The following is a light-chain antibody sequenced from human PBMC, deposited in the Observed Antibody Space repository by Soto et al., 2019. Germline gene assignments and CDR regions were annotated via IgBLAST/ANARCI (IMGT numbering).Light chain of an antibody. CDR1: QSVSSNH. CDR3: QQYSSSRT. J-gene: IGKJ1*01. Sequence: DIVLTQSPGTLSLSPGERATLYCRASQSVSSNHLAWYQQKPGQAPRPLIYGGSSRATGIPVRFSGSGSETDFTLTITRLEPEDFAMYYCQQYSSSRTFGQGTKGDIK. CDR2: GGS. V-gene: IGKV3-20*01.